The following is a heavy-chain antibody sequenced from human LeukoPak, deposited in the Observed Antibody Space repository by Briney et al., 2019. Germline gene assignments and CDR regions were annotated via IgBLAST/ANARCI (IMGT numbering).Heavy chain of an antibody. CDR2: INHSGST. Sequence: SETLSLTCTVSGGSISSSSYYWGWIRQPPGKGLEWIGEINHSGSTNYNPSLKSRVTISVDTSKNQFSLKLSSVTAADTAVYYCAREVAGTDYWGQGTLVTVSS. D-gene: IGHD6-19*01. CDR1: GGSISSSSYY. V-gene: IGHV4-39*07. CDR3: AREVAGTDY. J-gene: IGHJ4*02.